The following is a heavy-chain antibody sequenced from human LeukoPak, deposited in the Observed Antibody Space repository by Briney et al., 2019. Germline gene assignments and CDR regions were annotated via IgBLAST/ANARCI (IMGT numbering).Heavy chain of an antibody. D-gene: IGHD5-24*01. CDR1: GGSISSYS. J-gene: IGHJ4*02. V-gene: IGHV4-59*08. CDR3: ARHAMATANQHFDQ. CDR2: IYYCGGT. Sequence: QASETLSLTCTVSGGSISSYSWSWIRQPPGKGLEWIWYIYYCGGTNYNPPPKSRVTISVDTSKKQLSLKVTSVTAADTAVYYCARHAMATANQHFDQWGQGTQVTVSS.